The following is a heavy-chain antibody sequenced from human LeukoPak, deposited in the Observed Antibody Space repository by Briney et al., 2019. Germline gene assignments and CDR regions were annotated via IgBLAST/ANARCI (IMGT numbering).Heavy chain of an antibody. CDR3: AREMKVGYYDSSGFDAFDI. D-gene: IGHD3-22*01. Sequence: SETLSLTCTVSGYSISSGYYWGWIRQPPGKGLEWIGSIYHSGSTYYNPSLKSRVTISVDTSKNQFSLKLSSVTAADTAVYYCAREMKVGYYDSSGFDAFDIWGQGTMVTVSS. CDR2: IYHSGST. V-gene: IGHV4-38-2*02. J-gene: IGHJ3*02. CDR1: GYSISSGYY.